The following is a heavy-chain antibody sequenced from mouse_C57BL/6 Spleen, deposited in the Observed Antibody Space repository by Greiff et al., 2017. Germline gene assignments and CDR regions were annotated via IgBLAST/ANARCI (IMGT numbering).Heavy chain of an antibody. V-gene: IGHV1-52*01. CDR1: GYTFTSYW. J-gene: IGHJ4*01. CDR2: IDPSDSET. Sequence: QVQLKQPGAELVRPGSSVKLSCKASGYTFTSYWMHWVKQRPIQGLEWIGNIDPSDSETHYNQKFKDKATLTVDKSSSTAYMQLSSLTSEDSAVYYCAREGDYDEYYYAMDYWGQGTSVTVSS. D-gene: IGHD2-4*01. CDR3: AREGDYDEYYYAMDY.